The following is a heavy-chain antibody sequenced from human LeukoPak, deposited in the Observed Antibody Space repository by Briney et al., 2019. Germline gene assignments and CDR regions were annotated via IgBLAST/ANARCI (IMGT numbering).Heavy chain of an antibody. V-gene: IGHV3-49*03. CDR3: ARDPGPTTAAWGAFDI. CDR1: GFTFVDYA. CDR2: TRNKNYGGTT. D-gene: IGHD4-11*01. Sequence: GGSLRLSCTTSGFTFVDYAMSWFRQAPGKGLEWVGFTRNKNYGGTTEYAASVKGRFIISREDSKSIAYLQMNSLRAEDTAVYFCARDPGPTTAAWGAFDIWGQGTVVTVSS. J-gene: IGHJ3*02.